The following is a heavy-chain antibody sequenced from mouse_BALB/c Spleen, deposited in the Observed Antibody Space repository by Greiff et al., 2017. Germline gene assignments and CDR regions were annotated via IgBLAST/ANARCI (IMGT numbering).Heavy chain of an antibody. J-gene: IGHJ3*01. D-gene: IGHD1-1*01. CDR2: IWTGGGT. V-gene: IGHV2-9-2*01. CDR3: VRDFPAYGSSLAY. CDR1: GFSLTSYD. Sequence: VKLVESGPGLVAPSQSLSITCTVSGFSLTSYDISWIRQPPGKGLEWLGVIWTGGGTNYNSAFMSRLSISKDNSKSQVFLKMNSLQTDDTAIYFCVRDFPAYGSSLAYWGQGTLVTVSA.